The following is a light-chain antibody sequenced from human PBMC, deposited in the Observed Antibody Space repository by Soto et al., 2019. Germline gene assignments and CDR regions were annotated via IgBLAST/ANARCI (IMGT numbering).Light chain of an antibody. CDR3: QQYHGWPLT. CDR1: QSVTNK. Sequence: EVVMTQSPATLSVSPGESATLSCWTSQSVTNKLAWYQQTPGQAPRLLIYGASTRATTTPARFSGSGSGTDFTLTISSLQSEDLAVYYCQQYHGWPLTFGGGTKVEI. V-gene: IGKV3-15*01. J-gene: IGKJ4*01. CDR2: GAS.